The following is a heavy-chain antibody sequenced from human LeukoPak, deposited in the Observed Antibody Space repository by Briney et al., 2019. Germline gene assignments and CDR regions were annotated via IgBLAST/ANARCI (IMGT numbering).Heavy chain of an antibody. CDR3: ARDNSVTTGPPALDY. J-gene: IGHJ4*02. V-gene: IGHV3-21*01. CDR1: GFTFSSYG. Sequence: KPGGSLRLSCAASGFTFSSYGMNWVRQAPGKGLEWVPSISSSSSYIYYADSVKGRFTISRDNAKNSLYLQMNSLRAEDTAVYYCARDNSVTTGPPALDYWGQGTLVTVSS. D-gene: IGHD4-17*01. CDR2: ISSSSSYI.